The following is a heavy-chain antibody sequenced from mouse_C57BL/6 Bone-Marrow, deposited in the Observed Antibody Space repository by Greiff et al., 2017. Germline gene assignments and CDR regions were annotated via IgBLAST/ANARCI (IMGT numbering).Heavy chain of an antibody. D-gene: IGHD1-1*01. CDR3: ARNYYGSSYRARYFDV. J-gene: IGHJ1*03. V-gene: IGHV5-17*01. Sequence: EVQRVESGGGLVKPGGSLKLSCAASGFTFSDSGMHWVRQAPEKGLEWVAYISSGSSTIYYEDTVKGRFTISRDNAKNTLFLQMTSLRSEDTAMYYCARNYYGSSYRARYFDVWGTGTTVTVSS. CDR2: ISSGSSTI. CDR1: GFTFSDSG.